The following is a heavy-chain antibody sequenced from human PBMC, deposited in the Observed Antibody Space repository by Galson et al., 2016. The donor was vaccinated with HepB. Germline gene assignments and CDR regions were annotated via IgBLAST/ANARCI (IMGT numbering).Heavy chain of an antibody. J-gene: IGHJ3*02. Sequence: SLRLSCATSGFTFTRYNMNWVRQAPGKGLEWVSSISSGSSYIYYADSVKGRFTISRDNVKNSLYLQTNSLRAEDTAIYFCARTPGYSGTWYDAFDIWGPGTIVTVSS. CDR3: ARTPGYSGTWYDAFDI. V-gene: IGHV3-21*01. CDR1: GFTFTRYN. D-gene: IGHD6-13*01. CDR2: ISSGSSYI.